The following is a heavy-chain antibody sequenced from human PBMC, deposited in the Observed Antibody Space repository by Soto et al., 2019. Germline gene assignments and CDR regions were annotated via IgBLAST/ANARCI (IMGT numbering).Heavy chain of an antibody. V-gene: IGHV3-33*01. CDR2: IWYDGSNK. J-gene: IGHJ5*02. Sequence: GGSLRLSCAASGFTFSSYGMHWVRQAPGKGLEWVAVIWYDGSNKYYADSVKGRFTISRDNSKNTLYLQMNSLRAEDTAVYYCARGPNYYDSSGYSWFDPWGQGTLVTVS. D-gene: IGHD3-22*01. CDR1: GFTFSSYG. CDR3: ARGPNYYDSSGYSWFDP.